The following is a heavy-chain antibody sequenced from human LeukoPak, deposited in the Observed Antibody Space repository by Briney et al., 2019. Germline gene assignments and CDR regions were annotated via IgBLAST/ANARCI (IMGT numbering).Heavy chain of an antibody. V-gene: IGHV4-38-2*01. CDR2: IYHSGNT. CDR3: ARMDYTNYFDY. Sequence: SETLSLTCAVSDYSINSGYYWGWIRQPPGKGLEWIGNIYHSGNTYYNPSLKSRVAISVDPSKNRFSLRLTSVTAADTAIYYCARMDYTNYFDYWGQGTLVTVSS. J-gene: IGHJ4*02. D-gene: IGHD4-11*01. CDR1: DYSINSGYY.